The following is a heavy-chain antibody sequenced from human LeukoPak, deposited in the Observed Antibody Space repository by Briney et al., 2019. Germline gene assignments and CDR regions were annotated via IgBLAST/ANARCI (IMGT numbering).Heavy chain of an antibody. J-gene: IGHJ4*02. Sequence: SETLSLTCTVSGGSIRSYYWSWIRQSPGKGLEWIGYIYTSGSTNYNPSLKSRVTISVDTSKNQFSLKLSSVTAADTAVYYCARGELYFDYWGQGTLVTVSP. D-gene: IGHD1-7*01. CDR1: GGSIRSYY. CDR2: IYTSGST. V-gene: IGHV4-4*09. CDR3: ARGELYFDY.